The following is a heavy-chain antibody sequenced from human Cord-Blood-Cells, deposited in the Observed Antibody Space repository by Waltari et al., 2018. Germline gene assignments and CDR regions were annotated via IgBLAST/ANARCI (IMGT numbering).Heavy chain of an antibody. CDR1: GGTFSSYA. CDR2: ISPIFGTT. CDR3: ARDFGGSGSYYFDY. V-gene: IGHV1-69*01. Sequence: QVQLVQSGAEVKKPGSSVKVSCKASGGTFSSYAISWVRQAPGQGLGWMGGISPIFGTTNYGQKVQGRGTDTADGSTSTAYMELSSLRSEDTAVYYCARDFGGSGSYYFDYWGQGTLVTVSS. J-gene: IGHJ4*02. D-gene: IGHD3-10*01.